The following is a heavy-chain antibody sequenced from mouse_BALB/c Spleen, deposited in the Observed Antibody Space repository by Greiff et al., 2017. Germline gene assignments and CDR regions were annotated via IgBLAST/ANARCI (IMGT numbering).Heavy chain of an antibody. D-gene: IGHD1-1*01. CDR1: GYTFTDYV. CDR2: IYPGSGST. J-gene: IGHJ1*01. V-gene: IGHV1-77*01. Sequence: QVQLQQSGPELVKPGASVKMSCKASGYTFTDYVISWVKQRTGQGLEWIGEIYPGSGSTYYNEKFKGKATLTADKSSNTAYMQLSSLTSEDSAVYFCARCGFTTVVATYWYFDVWGAGTTVTVSS. CDR3: ARCGFTTVVATYWYFDV.